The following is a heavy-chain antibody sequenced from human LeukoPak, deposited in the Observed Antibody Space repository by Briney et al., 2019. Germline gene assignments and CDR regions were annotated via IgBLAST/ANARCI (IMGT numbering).Heavy chain of an antibody. CDR1: GYTFTGYY. V-gene: IGHV1-69*04. J-gene: IGHJ4*02. CDR3: AREIAAAVYLFDY. CDR2: IIPILGIA. Sequence: GASVKVSCKASGYTFTGYYMHWVRQAPGQGLEWMGRIIPILGIANYAQKFQGRVTITADKSTSTAYMELSSLRSEDTAVYYCAREIAAAVYLFDYWGQGTLVTVSS. D-gene: IGHD6-13*01.